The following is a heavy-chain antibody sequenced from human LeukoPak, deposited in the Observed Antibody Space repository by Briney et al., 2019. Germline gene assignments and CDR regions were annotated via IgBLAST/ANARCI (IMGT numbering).Heavy chain of an antibody. CDR1: GGSISSYY. Sequence: SETLSLTCTVSGGSISSYYWSWIRQPPGKGLEWIGYIYYSGSTNYNPSLKSRVTISVDTSKNQFSLKLSSVTAADTAVYYCARAPGMAAALFNYWGQGTLVTVSS. D-gene: IGHD6-13*01. CDR2: IYYSGST. J-gene: IGHJ4*02. V-gene: IGHV4-59*01. CDR3: ARAPGMAAALFNY.